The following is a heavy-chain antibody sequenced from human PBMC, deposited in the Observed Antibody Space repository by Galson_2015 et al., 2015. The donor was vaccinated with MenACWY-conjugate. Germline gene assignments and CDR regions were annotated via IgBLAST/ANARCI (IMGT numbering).Heavy chain of an antibody. V-gene: IGHV3-30*04. CDR2: TSYDGSKK. D-gene: IGHD6-13*01. Sequence: SLRLSCAASGFTISSYAMHWVRQASGKGLEWVAVTSYDGSKKYYADSVKGRFTISRDNSKNTLYLQMNSLRDEDTAVYFCARDQQGYNSSLYRSFDYWGQGTLVTVSS. CDR3: ARDQQGYNSSLYRSFDY. CDR1: GFTISSYA. J-gene: IGHJ4*02.